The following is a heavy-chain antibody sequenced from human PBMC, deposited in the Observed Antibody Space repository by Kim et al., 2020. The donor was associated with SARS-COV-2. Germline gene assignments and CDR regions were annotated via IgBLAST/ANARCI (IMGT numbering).Heavy chain of an antibody. V-gene: IGHV4-34*01. D-gene: IGHD1-26*01. CDR3: ARDSSPSVEVGATWGNWFDP. CDR1: GGSFSGYY. CDR2: INHSGST. J-gene: IGHJ5*02. Sequence: SEILSLTCAVYGGSFSGYYWSWIRQPPGKGLEWIGEINHSGSTNYNPSLKSRVTISVDTSKNQFSLKLSSVTAADTAVYYCARDSSPSVEVGATWGNWFDPWGQGTLVTVSS.